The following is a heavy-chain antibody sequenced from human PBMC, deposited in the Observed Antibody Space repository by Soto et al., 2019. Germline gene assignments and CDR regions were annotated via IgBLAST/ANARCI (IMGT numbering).Heavy chain of an antibody. Sequence: QVQLQESGPRLVKPSETLSLTCTVSGGSISANYWSWIRQTPGKGLEWIGYVQYNGNTNYNPSLKSRVSISIDTSTNQFSRRLNSVIAADTAVYYCARDGSGVDFWDGPYYFDHWGQGTLGTVSS. CDR1: GGSISANY. J-gene: IGHJ4*02. V-gene: IGHV4-59*01. CDR2: VQYNGNT. CDR3: ARDGSGVDFWDGPYYFDH. D-gene: IGHD3-3*01.